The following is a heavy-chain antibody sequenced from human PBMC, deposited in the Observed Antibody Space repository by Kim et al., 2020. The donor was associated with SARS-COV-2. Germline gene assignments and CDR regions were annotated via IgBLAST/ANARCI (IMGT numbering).Heavy chain of an antibody. Sequence: SVKVSCKASGGTFSSYAISWVRQAPGQGLEWMGRIIPILGMANYAQKFQGRVTITADKSTSTAYMELSSLRSEDTAVYYCAREGYDSIPFDYWGQGTLVTVSS. D-gene: IGHD3-22*01. V-gene: IGHV1-69*04. CDR2: IIPILGMA. J-gene: IGHJ4*02. CDR1: GGTFSSYA. CDR3: AREGYDSIPFDY.